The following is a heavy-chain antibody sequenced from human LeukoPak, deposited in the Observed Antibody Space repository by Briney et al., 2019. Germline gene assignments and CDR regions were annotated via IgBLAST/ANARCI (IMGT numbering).Heavy chain of an antibody. CDR3: ARGGLWFGDSPTNYFDY. J-gene: IGHJ4*02. D-gene: IGHD3-10*01. CDR1: GFTSRSYV. Sequence: GGSLRLSSAAPGFTSRSYVMRWVRQAPGKGLEYVSPMSGNGGRTYYADSVEGGFTISRDNSKDTLYLQMGSLGVEDMAVYYCARGGLWFGDSPTNYFDYWGQGTLVTVSS. CDR2: MSGNGGRT. V-gene: IGHV3-64*02.